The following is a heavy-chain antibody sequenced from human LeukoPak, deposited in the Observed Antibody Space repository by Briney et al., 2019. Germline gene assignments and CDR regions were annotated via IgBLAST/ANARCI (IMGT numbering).Heavy chain of an antibody. D-gene: IGHD2/OR15-2a*01. CDR1: GGSISTGGYY. Sequence: SQTLSLTCTVSGGSISTGGYYWNWIRQHPGKGLEWIGFIYHSGSTSYNPSLKSRLSISVDMSKNQFSLKLNSVTAADTAVYYCARGRFYGFSGDSWGQGTLVTVSS. V-gene: IGHV4-31*03. CDR2: IYHSGST. J-gene: IGHJ4*02. CDR3: ARGRFYGFSGDS.